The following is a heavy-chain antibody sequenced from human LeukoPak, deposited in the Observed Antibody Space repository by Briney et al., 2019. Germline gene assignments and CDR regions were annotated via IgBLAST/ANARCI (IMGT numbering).Heavy chain of an antibody. CDR3: AKDLRPYCSSTSCRLFDY. CDR2: IKSKTDGGTT. J-gene: IGHJ4*02. V-gene: IGHV3-15*07. D-gene: IGHD2-2*01. CDR1: GFTFSNAW. Sequence: GGSLRLSCAASGFTFSNAWMNWVRQAPGKGLEWVGRIKSKTDGGTTDYAAPVKGRFTISRDDSKNTLYLQMNSLRAEDTAVYYCAKDLRPYCSSTSCRLFDYWGQGTLVTVSS.